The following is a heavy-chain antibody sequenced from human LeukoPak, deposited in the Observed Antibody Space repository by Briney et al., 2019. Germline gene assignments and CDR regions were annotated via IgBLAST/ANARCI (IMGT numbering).Heavy chain of an antibody. D-gene: IGHD5-18*01. J-gene: IGHJ4*02. CDR2: ISYDGSNK. V-gene: IGHV3-30-3*01. CDR3: ARGIQLWQDEGIKPTEFDY. CDR1: GFTFSRYP. Sequence: GRSLRLSCAASGFTFSRYPMHWVRQAPGQAPGKGLEWVAVISYDGSNKYYADSVKGRFTISRDNSKNTLYLQMNSLRAEDTAVYYCARGIQLWQDEGIKPTEFDYWGQGTLVTVSS.